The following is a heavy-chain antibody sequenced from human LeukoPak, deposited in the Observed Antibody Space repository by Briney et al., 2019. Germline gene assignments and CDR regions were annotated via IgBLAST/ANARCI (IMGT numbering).Heavy chain of an antibody. Sequence: SETLSLTCTVSGGSIGSSSYYWGWIRQPPGKGLNWIGSIYYSGSTYYNPSLKSRVTLSVDTSKNQFSLKMSSVTATDTAVYYCARRDRYSSGQFDHWGQGTLVTVSS. CDR3: ARRDRYSSGQFDH. CDR2: IYYSGST. D-gene: IGHD5-18*01. V-gene: IGHV4-39*01. CDR1: GGSIGSSSYY. J-gene: IGHJ4*02.